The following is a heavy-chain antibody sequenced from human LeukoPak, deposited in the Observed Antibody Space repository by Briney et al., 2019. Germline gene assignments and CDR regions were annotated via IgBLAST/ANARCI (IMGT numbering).Heavy chain of an antibody. J-gene: IGHJ4*02. CDR3: ARQPGGYSGPFDY. Sequence: SETLSLTCSVSGGSISSSTYYWGWIRHPPGEGLEWVASVYYSGSTYYNTPLESRVTISVDTSKNQFSLKLSSVTAADRAVYYCARQPGGYSGPFDYWGQGTLVTVSS. CDR2: VYYSGST. CDR1: GGSISSSTYY. D-gene: IGHD5-12*01. V-gene: IGHV4-39*01.